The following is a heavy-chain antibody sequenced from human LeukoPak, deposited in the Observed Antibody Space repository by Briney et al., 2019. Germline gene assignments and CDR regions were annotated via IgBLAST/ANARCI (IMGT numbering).Heavy chain of an antibody. J-gene: IGHJ4*02. D-gene: IGHD2-15*01. CDR3: ARDGYCSGGSCYSATDY. CDR2: IKQDGSEK. Sequence: QSGGSLRLSCAASGFTFSSYSMNWVRQAPGKGLEWVANIKQDGSEKYYVDFVKGRFTISRDNAKNSLYLQMNSLRAEDTAVYYCARDGYCSGGSCYSATDYWGQGTLVTVSS. CDR1: GFTFSSYS. V-gene: IGHV3-7*01.